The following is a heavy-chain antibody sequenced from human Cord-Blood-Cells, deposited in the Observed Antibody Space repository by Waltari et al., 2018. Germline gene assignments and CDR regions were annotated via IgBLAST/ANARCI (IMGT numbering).Heavy chain of an antibody. CDR3: ARVKAAAGYYYYYYMDV. CDR2: INPNSGGT. CDR1: GYTFTGYY. D-gene: IGHD6-13*01. J-gene: IGHJ6*03. Sequence: QVQLVQSGAEVKKPGASVKVSCKASGYTFTGYYMQWVRQAPVQGLEWMGWINPNSGGTNYAQKFQGRVTMTRDTSISTAYMELSRLRSDDTAVYYCARVKAAAGYYYYYYMDVWGKGTTVTVSS. V-gene: IGHV1-2*02.